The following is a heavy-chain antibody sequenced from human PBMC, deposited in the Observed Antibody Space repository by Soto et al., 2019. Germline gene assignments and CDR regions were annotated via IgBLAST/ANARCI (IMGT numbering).Heavy chain of an antibody. D-gene: IGHD3-16*01. Sequence: GASVKVSCKASGYTFTGYYMHWVRQAPGQGLEWMGWINPNSGGTNYAQKFQGWVTMTRDTSISTAYMELSRLRSDDTAVYYCARNFWGSYYYYYGMYVCGQGTTVTVSS. CDR3: ARNFWGSYYYYYGMYV. J-gene: IGHJ6*02. CDR1: GYTFTGYY. V-gene: IGHV1-2*04. CDR2: INPNSGGT.